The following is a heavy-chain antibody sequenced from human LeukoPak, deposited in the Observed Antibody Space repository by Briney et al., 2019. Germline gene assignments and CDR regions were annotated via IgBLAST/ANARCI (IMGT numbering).Heavy chain of an antibody. V-gene: IGHV4-34*01. Sequence: KPSETLSLTCAVYGGSFSGYSWSWIRQPPGKGLEWIGEIHRSGSTNYHPSLKSRVTISVDTSKNQFSLKLSSVTAADTAVYYCARCIPHYCSSNTCPNDYWGQGTLVTVSS. D-gene: IGHD2-2*01. J-gene: IGHJ4*02. CDR3: ARCIPHYCSSNTCPNDY. CDR2: IHRSGST. CDR1: GGSFSGYS.